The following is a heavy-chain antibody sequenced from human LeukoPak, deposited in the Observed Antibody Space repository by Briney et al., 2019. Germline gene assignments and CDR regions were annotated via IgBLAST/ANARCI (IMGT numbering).Heavy chain of an antibody. D-gene: IGHD3-22*01. CDR1: GGSFSGYY. J-gene: IGHJ4*02. CDR3: ARDLGSYYDSSGYYTFDY. V-gene: IGHV4-59*12. Sequence: PSETLSLTCAVYGGSFSGYYWSWIRQPPGKGLEWIGYIYYSGSTNYNPSLKSRVTISVDTSKNQFSLKLSSVTAADTAVYYCARDLGSYYDSSGYYTFDYWGQGTLVTVSS. CDR2: IYYSGST.